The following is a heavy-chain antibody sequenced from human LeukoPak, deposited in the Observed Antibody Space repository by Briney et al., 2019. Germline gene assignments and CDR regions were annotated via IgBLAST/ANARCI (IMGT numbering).Heavy chain of an antibody. CDR2: INPNSGGT. D-gene: IGHD5-18*01. V-gene: IGHV1-2*06. CDR1: GYSFTAYF. CDR3: ARPTSYGYYFNY. J-gene: IGHJ4*02. Sequence: ASVTVSCKAAGYSFTAYFIHWVRQAPGQGLERMGRINPNSGGTNYAQKFQGRVTMTRDTSTSTAYMELSRLSSDDTAVYYCARPTSYGYYFNYWGQGTLVTVSS.